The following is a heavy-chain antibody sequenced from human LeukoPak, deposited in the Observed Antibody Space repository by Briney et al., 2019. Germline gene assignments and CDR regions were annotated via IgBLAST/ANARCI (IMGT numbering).Heavy chain of an antibody. J-gene: IGHJ3*02. Sequence: SETLSLTCTVSGGSISSYYWSWIRQPPGKGPEWIGYIYYSGSTNYNPSLKSRVTISVDTSKNQFSLKLSSVTAADTAVYYCARLVTRGYYDSSGRRIDAFDIWGQGTMVTVSS. D-gene: IGHD3-22*01. V-gene: IGHV4-59*01. CDR1: GGSISSYY. CDR3: ARLVTRGYYDSSGRRIDAFDI. CDR2: IYYSGST.